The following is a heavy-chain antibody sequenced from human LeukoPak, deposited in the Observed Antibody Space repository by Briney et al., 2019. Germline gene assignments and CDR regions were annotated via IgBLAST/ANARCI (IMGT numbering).Heavy chain of an antibody. J-gene: IGHJ6*03. V-gene: IGHV1-46*01. Sequence: GASVKVSCKASGYTFTNYYIHWVRQAPGQGLEWMGITDPIGGSTNYAQKFQGRVTMTRDTSTSTVYMELSSLRSEDSAVYYCARGEGSTSRTVYYYYYMDVWGKGTTVTVSS. CDR3: ARGEGSTSRTVYYYYYMDV. CDR2: TDPIGGST. D-gene: IGHD2-2*01. CDR1: GYTFTNYY.